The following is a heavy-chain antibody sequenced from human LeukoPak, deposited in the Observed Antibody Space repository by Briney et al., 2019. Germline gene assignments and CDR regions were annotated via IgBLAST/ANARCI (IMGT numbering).Heavy chain of an antibody. D-gene: IGHD6-19*01. CDR2: VSVYNGNT. J-gene: IGHJ4*02. Sequence: ASVKVSCKASGYTFTSYGISWVRQASGQGLEWMGWVSVYNGNTNYAQKLQGRVTMTTDTSTSTAYMELRSLRSDDTAVYYCAREMGSGWCLGYWGQGTLVTVSS. CDR3: AREMGSGWCLGY. V-gene: IGHV1-18*01. CDR1: GYTFTSYG.